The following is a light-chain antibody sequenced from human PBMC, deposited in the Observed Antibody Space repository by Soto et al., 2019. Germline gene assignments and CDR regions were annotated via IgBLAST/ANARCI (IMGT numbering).Light chain of an antibody. Sequence: VMTQSPAPLSVSPGAIATLSRRASQSVSDNLAWYQQKPGQAPRLLISGASRRATGIPDRFSGAGSGTDFTLTISRLEPEDFAVYYCQKYGSSSWKFGQGTKVDIK. J-gene: IGKJ1*01. V-gene: IGKV3-20*01. CDR2: GAS. CDR3: QKYGSSSWK. CDR1: QSVSDN.